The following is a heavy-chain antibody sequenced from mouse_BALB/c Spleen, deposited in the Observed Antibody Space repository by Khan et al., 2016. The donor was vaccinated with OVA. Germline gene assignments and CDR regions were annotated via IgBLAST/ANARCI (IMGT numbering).Heavy chain of an antibody. J-gene: IGHJ3*01. Sequence: QVQLQQSGPELVKPGASVKMSCKASGYTFTDYVINWVKQRTGQGLEWIGEIYPGSGSTYYNEKFKGKATLTADKSSNTAYMQLSSLTSEDSAVYFCANNYASWFAYWGQGTLVTVSA. V-gene: IGHV1-77*01. CDR3: ANNYASWFAY. CDR2: IYPGSGST. CDR1: GYTFTDYV.